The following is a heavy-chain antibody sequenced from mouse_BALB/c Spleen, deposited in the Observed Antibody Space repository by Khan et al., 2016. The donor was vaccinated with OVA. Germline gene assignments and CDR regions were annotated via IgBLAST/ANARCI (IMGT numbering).Heavy chain of an antibody. Sequence: QMQLVESGPGLVKPSQTLSITCTVSGFSLTSYGVHWVRQSPGKGLEWLGAIWSVGSSDYYADFISRLNISTDNTKCKTFFKMNSLQANETAIDYCARNYDYDGGFAYWGQGTLVTVSA. D-gene: IGHD2-4*01. CDR2: IWSVGSS. V-gene: IGHV2-2*02. CDR1: GFSLTSYG. CDR3: ARNYDYDGGFAY. J-gene: IGHJ3*01.